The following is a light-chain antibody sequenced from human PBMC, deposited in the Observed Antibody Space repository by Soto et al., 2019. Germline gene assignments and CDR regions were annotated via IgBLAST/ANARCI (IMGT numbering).Light chain of an antibody. J-gene: IGKJ1*01. CDR1: QGISRW. V-gene: IGKV1-5*03. CDR2: KAS. Sequence: DIQMTQSPSTLSASIGDRVTITCRASQGISRWLAWYQQKSGKAPKLLIYKASILESGVPSRFSGSGSGTEFTLSISSLQPDDFATYYCQEYNSDRWTFGQGTKGDIK. CDR3: QEYNSDRWT.